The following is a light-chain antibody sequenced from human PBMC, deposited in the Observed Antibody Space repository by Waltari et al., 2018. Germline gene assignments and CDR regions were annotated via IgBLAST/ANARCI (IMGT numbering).Light chain of an antibody. CDR3: QHYLGLPVT. Sequence: SSRASQGVGRSLAWYQQRPGQAPRRLIDGAFIRATGIADRFSGSGSGTDFSLTISRLEPEDFAVYYCQHYLGLPVTFGLGTKVEIK. CDR1: QGVGRS. V-gene: IGKV3-20*01. J-gene: IGKJ1*01. CDR2: GAF.